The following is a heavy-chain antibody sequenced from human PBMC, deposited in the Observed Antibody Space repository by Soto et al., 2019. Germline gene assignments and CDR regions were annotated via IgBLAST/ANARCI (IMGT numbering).Heavy chain of an antibody. CDR2: ISGSGIST. CDR3: ANDPGYSLDY. V-gene: IGHV3-23*01. J-gene: IGHJ4*02. D-gene: IGHD5-12*01. CDR1: GFIFSSYA. Sequence: PGGSLRLSCAASGFIFSSYAMSWVRQAPGKGLEWISAISGSGISTYYADSVKGRFTISRDTSKNPFSLQLNSVTPEDAAVYYCANDPGYSLDYWGQGTQVTVSS.